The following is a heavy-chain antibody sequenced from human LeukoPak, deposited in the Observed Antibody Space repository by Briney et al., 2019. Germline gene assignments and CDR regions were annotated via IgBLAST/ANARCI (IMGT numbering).Heavy chain of an antibody. CDR1: GFTFSSYG. CDR3: ARRDTS. Sequence: PGGSLRLSCAASGFTFSSYGMHWVRQAPGKGLEWVSVIYSGGSTYYADSVKGRFTISRDNSKNTLYLQMNSLRAEDTAVYYCARRDTSWGQGTLVTVSS. D-gene: IGHD5-24*01. CDR2: IYSGGST. J-gene: IGHJ5*02. V-gene: IGHV3-53*01.